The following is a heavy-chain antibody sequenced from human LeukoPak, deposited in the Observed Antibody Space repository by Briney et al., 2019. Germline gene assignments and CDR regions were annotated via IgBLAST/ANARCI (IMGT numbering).Heavy chain of an antibody. Sequence: GGSLRLSCAASGFTFSSYAMHWVRQAPGKGLEWVAVISYDGSNKYYADSVKGRFTISRDNSKNTLYLQMNSLRAEDTAVYYCARGGPSGYSYGYDYYYYYYMDVWGKGTTVTVSS. CDR3: ARGGPSGYSYGYDYYYYYYMDV. CDR1: GFTFSSYA. V-gene: IGHV3-30*04. CDR2: ISYDGSNK. D-gene: IGHD5-18*01. J-gene: IGHJ6*03.